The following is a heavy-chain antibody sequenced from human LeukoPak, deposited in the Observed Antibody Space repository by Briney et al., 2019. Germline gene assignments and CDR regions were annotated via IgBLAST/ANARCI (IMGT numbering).Heavy chain of an antibody. D-gene: IGHD3-10*01. V-gene: IGHV1-18*01. CDR2: ISAYNGNT. CDR1: GYTFTSYG. CDR3: ARDGELWFGEQYNWFDP. J-gene: IGHJ5*02. Sequence: ASVKVSCKASGYTFTSYGISWVRQAPGQGLEWMGWISAYNGNTNYAQKLQGRVTMTTDTSTSTAYMELRSLRSDDTAVYYCARDGELWFGEQYNWFDPWGQGTLVTVPS.